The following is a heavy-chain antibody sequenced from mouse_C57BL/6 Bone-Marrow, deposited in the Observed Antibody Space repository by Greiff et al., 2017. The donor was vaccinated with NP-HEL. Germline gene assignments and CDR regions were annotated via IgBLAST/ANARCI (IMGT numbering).Heavy chain of an antibody. CDR3: AREGGPMDY. Sequence: QVQLQQPGAELVRPGTSVKLSCKASGYTFTSYWMHWVKQRPGQGLEWIGVIDPSDSYTNYNQKFKGKATLTVDTSSSTAYMQLSSLTSEDSAVYYCAREGGPMDYWGQGTSVTVSS. CDR2: IDPSDSYT. J-gene: IGHJ4*01. CDR1: GYTFTSYW. V-gene: IGHV1-59*01.